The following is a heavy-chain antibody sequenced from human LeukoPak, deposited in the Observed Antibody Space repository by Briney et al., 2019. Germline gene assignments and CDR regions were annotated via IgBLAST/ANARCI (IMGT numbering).Heavy chain of an antibody. V-gene: IGHV3-33*01. Sequence: GGSLRLSCAASGFTFSSYGMHWVRQAPGKGLEWVAVIWYDGSNKYYADSVKGRFTISRDNSKNTLYLQMNSLRAEDTAVYYCARDGQISRSWFDYWGQGTLVTVSS. CDR2: IWYDGSNK. CDR1: GFTFSSYG. D-gene: IGHD6-6*01. CDR3: ARDGQISRSWFDY. J-gene: IGHJ4*02.